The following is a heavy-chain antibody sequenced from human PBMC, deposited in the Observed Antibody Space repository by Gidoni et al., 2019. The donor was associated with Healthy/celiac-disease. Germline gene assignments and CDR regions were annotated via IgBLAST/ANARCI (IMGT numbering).Heavy chain of an antibody. Sequence: QVQLQQSGPGLVKLSQPLPLTCAISGDSVPSNSAAWNWIRQSPSRGLEWVGRTYYRDKWYNDYAVSVKSRITNSPDTSKNQFALQLNSVTPEDTAVYYCARTIAVAGTAFDYWGQGTLVTVSS. D-gene: IGHD6-19*01. CDR3: ARTIAVAGTAFDY. CDR1: GDSVPSNSAA. CDR2: TYYRDKWYN. V-gene: IGHV6-1*01. J-gene: IGHJ4*02.